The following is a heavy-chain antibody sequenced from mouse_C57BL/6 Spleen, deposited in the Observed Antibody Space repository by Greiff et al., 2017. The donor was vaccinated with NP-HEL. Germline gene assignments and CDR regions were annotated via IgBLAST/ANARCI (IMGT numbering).Heavy chain of an antibody. J-gene: IGHJ4*01. CDR3: AKKDSSGYYYAMDY. D-gene: IGHD3-2*02. CDR1: GFSLTSYG. CDR2: IWRGGST. V-gene: IGHV2-5*01. Sequence: VQRVESGPGLVQPSQSLSITCTVSGFSLTSYGVHWVRQSPGKGLEWLGVIWRGGSTDYNAAFMSRLSITKDNSKSQVFFKMNSLQADDTAIYYCAKKDSSGYYYAMDYWGQGTSVTVSS.